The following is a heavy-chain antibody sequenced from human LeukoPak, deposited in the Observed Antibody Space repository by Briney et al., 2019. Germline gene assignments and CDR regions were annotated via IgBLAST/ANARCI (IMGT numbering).Heavy chain of an antibody. V-gene: IGHV4-61*02. CDR2: IYTTGST. D-gene: IGHD3-22*01. J-gene: IGHJ4*02. CDR3: ARYYYDSSGYQSYFDY. CDR1: RGSISSGSYN. Sequence: SQTLSLTCTVSRGSISSGSYNWSWIRQSAGRGLEWIGRIYTTGSTNYNPSLKSRVTISADTSKNQFSLKLSSVTAADTAVFYCARYYYDSSGYQSYFDYWGQGTLVTVSS.